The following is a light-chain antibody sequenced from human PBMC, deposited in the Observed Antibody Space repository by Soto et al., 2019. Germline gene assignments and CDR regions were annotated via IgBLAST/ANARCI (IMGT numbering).Light chain of an antibody. Sequence: DIQMTQSPSTLSASIGDRVTITCRASQSINKWLAWHQQKPGKAPKLLIYDASSLQSGVPPRFSGSGSGTEFNLTIRSLKHDDIATYYCQHYNSYSEAFGQGTKVESK. J-gene: IGKJ1*01. CDR2: DAS. CDR1: QSINKW. CDR3: QHYNSYSEA. V-gene: IGKV1-5*01.